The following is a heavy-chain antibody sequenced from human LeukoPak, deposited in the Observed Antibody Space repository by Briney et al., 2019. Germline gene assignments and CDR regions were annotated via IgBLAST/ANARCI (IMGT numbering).Heavy chain of an antibody. D-gene: IGHD3-22*01. CDR2: IYTSGST. CDR1: GGSISSYY. V-gene: IGHV4-4*07. J-gene: IGHJ4*02. Sequence: SETLSLTCTVSGGSISSYYWSWIRQPAGKGLEWIGRIYTSGSTNYNPSLKSRVTMSVDTSKNQFSLKLSSVTAAGTAVYYCARLNYDSSGYYKIPYYFDYWGQGTLVTVSS. CDR3: ARLNYDSSGYYKIPYYFDY.